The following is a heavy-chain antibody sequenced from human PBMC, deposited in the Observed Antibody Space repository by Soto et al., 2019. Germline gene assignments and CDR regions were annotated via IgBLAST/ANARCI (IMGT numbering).Heavy chain of an antibody. CDR3: ARDPTYYYGSGSYLSVVWFDP. D-gene: IGHD3-10*01. CDR2: ISPNSGGT. J-gene: IGHJ5*02. V-gene: IGHV1-2*04. CDR1: GYTFTSYG. Sequence: ASVKVSCKASGYTFTSYGISWVRQAPGQGLEWMGWISPNSGGTNYAQKFQGWVTMTRDTSISTAYMQLNSVTPEDTAVYYCARDPTYYYGSGSYLSVVWFDPWGQGTLVTVSS.